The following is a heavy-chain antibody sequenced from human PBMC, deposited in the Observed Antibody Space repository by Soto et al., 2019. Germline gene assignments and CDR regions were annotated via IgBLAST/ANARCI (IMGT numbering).Heavy chain of an antibody. D-gene: IGHD3-22*01. CDR2: VYYTGIA. CDR1: GGSLTSYY. V-gene: IGHV4-59*12. J-gene: IGHJ4*02. CDR3: SGLIVSTGAFDY. Sequence: QVQLQESGPGLVKPSETLSLTCTVSGGSLTSYYWSWIRQPPGKGLEWIGFVYYTGIARYNASLKSRIDISVDTSKIQISRKLTSVTAAYYGINYFSGLIVSTGAFDYWGQGTLVTVSS.